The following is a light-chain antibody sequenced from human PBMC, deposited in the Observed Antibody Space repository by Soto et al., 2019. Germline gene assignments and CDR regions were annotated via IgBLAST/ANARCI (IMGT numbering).Light chain of an antibody. Sequence: EIVMTQSPATLSVSPGERVALSCRASQSVRSNFAWYQQKPGQAPRLLIFGASTRASGIPARFSGSGSGTDFTLIINRLEPEDVAIYYCQQYGGSPRITFGQGTRLEIK. CDR3: QQYGGSPRIT. V-gene: IGKV3-15*01. CDR2: GAS. CDR1: QSVRSN. J-gene: IGKJ5*01.